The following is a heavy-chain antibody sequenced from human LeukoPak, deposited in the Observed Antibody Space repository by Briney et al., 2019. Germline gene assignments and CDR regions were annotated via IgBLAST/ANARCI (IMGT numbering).Heavy chain of an antibody. J-gene: IGHJ5*02. Sequence: EASVKVSCTASGGTFSSYAISWVRQAPGQGLEWMGGIIPIFGTANYAQKFQGRVTMTRDTSTSTVYMELSSLRSEDTAVYYCARDLYSNYEGHPWGQGTLVTVSS. V-gene: IGHV1-69*05. D-gene: IGHD4-11*01. CDR2: IIPIFGTA. CDR3: ARDLYSNYEGHP. CDR1: GGTFSSYA.